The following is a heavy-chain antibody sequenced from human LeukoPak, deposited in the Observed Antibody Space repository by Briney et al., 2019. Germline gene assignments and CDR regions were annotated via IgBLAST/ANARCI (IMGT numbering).Heavy chain of an antibody. CDR3: ARVSLGDSYGINWFDP. Sequence: GGSLRLSCAASGFTFSDYYMSWIRQAPGKGLEWVSYISSSGSTIYYADSVKGRFTISRDNAKNSLYLQMNSLRAEDTAVYYCARVSLGDSYGINWFDPWGQGTLVTVSS. V-gene: IGHV3-11*01. CDR1: GFTFSDYY. D-gene: IGHD5-18*01. J-gene: IGHJ5*02. CDR2: ISSSGSTI.